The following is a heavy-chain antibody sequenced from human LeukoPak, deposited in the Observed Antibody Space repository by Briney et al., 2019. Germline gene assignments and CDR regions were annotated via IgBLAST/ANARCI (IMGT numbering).Heavy chain of an antibody. CDR3: ARHANYGSGSYEDSEYFQH. Sequence: GGSLRLSCAASGFTLSSYWMSWVRQAPGKGLEWVANIKQDGSEKYYVDSVKGRFTISRDNAKNSLYLQMNSLRAEDTAVYYCARHANYGSGSYEDSEYFQHWGQGTLVTVSS. D-gene: IGHD3-10*01. CDR1: GFTLSSYW. J-gene: IGHJ1*01. CDR2: IKQDGSEK. V-gene: IGHV3-7*01.